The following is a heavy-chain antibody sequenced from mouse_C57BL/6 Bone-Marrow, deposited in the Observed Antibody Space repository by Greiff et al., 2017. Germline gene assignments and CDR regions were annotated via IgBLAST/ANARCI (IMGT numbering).Heavy chain of an antibody. CDR2: IWSGGST. Sequence: VQLVESGPGLVQPSQSLSITCTVSGFSLTSYGVHWVRQSPGKGLEWLGVIWSGGSTDYNAAFISRLSISKDNSKSQVFFKMNSLQADDTAIYYCAAIYDGYYFYAMDYWGQGTSVTVSS. V-gene: IGHV2-2*01. CDR1: GFSLTSYG. J-gene: IGHJ4*01. CDR3: AAIYDGYYFYAMDY. D-gene: IGHD2-3*01.